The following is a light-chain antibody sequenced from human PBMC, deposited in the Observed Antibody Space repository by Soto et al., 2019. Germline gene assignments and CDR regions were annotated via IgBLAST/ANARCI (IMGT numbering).Light chain of an antibody. J-gene: IGLJ1*01. CDR2: DVS. CDR3: SSYTSSSTYV. V-gene: IGLV2-14*01. CDR1: SSDVGGYNY. Sequence: QSALTQPASVSGSPGQSITISCTGTSSDVGGYNYVSWYQQHPGKAPKLMIYDVSNRPSGVSNRFSGSKSGNTASLTISGLQAEAGADYYCSSYTSSSTYVFGTGTKLPVL.